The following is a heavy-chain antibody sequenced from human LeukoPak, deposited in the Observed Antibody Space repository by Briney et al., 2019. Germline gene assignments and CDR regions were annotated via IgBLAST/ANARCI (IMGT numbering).Heavy chain of an antibody. J-gene: IGHJ4*02. D-gene: IGHD3-10*01. CDR3: ARDYAGSPDY. CDR2: INGDGSTT. Sequence: GGSLILSCTASGFTFSTYWINWVRQSPGKVLVWVALINGDGSTTTHADSVKGRFTISRDNAKNTAYLQMNSLRAEDTAVYFCARDYAGSPDYWGQGTLVTVSA. V-gene: IGHV3-74*03. CDR1: GFTFSTYW.